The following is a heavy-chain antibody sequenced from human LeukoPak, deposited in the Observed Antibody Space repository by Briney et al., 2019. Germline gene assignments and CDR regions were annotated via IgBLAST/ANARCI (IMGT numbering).Heavy chain of an antibody. D-gene: IGHD3-9*01. CDR3: ARDQIRYFDWLFEYDY. V-gene: IGHV1-18*01. Sequence: ASVKASCKASGYTFTSYGISWVRQAPGQGLEWMGWISAYNGNTNYAQKLQGRVTMTTDTSTSTAYMELRSLRSDDTAVYYCARDQIRYFDWLFEYDYWGQGTLVTVSS. CDR2: ISAYNGNT. J-gene: IGHJ4*02. CDR1: GYTFTSYG.